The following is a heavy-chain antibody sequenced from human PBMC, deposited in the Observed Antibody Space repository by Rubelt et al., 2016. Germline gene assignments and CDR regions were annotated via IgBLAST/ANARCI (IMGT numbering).Heavy chain of an antibody. Sequence: VQSGPEVKKPGDSVKVSCKSSGHTFRNYGITWVRQAPGQGLDWMGGSNPDRGGTNYAQKLQGRGTMTRDTSINTAFMELISMRSDDTAVYYCARCLRPADYWGQGTLVTVSS. CDR2: SNPDRGGT. CDR1: GHTFRNYG. J-gene: IGHJ4*02. D-gene: IGHD5/OR15-5a*01. CDR3: ARCLRPADY. V-gene: IGHV1-2*02.